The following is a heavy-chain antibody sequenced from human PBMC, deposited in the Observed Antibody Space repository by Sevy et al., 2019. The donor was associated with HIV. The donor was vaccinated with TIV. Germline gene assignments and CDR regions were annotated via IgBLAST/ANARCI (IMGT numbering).Heavy chain of an antibody. Sequence: RGSLRLSCAASGFNFGSYAMSWVRQAPGKGLEWVSAISGSGGSTYYADSVKGRFTISRDNSKNTLDLQMNSLRAEDTAIYYCAKDNHYDSRGYYYGMRPSEGAFDIWGQGTMVTVSS. CDR1: GFNFGSYA. V-gene: IGHV3-23*01. CDR2: ISGSGGST. J-gene: IGHJ3*02. D-gene: IGHD3-22*01. CDR3: AKDNHYDSRGYYYGMRPSEGAFDI.